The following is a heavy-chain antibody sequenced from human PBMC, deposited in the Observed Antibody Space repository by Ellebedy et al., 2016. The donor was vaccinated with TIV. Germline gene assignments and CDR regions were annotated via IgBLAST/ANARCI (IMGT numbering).Heavy chain of an antibody. CDR3: ATEYCSSTSCYTRAFDI. J-gene: IGHJ3*02. CDR1: GYTFTGYY. CDR2: INPNSGGT. D-gene: IGHD2-2*02. Sequence: ASVKVSXKASGYTFTGYYMHWVRQAPGQGLEWMGWINPNSGGTNYAQKFQGRVTMTEDTSTDTAYMELSSLRSEDTAVYYCATEYCSSTSCYTRAFDIWGQGTMVTVSS. V-gene: IGHV1-2*02.